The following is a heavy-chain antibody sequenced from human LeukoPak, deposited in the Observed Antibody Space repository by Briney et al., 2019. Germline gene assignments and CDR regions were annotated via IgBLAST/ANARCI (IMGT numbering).Heavy chain of an antibody. CDR3: ARERYSYTFDY. Sequence: SETLSLTCTVSGGSISSSSYYWGWIRQPPGKGLEWIGSIYYSGSTYYNPSLKSRVTISVDTSKNQFSLKLSSVTAADTAVYYCARERYSYTFDYWGQGTLVTVSS. CDR2: IYYSGST. V-gene: IGHV4-39*07. J-gene: IGHJ4*02. CDR1: GGSISSSSYY. D-gene: IGHD5-18*01.